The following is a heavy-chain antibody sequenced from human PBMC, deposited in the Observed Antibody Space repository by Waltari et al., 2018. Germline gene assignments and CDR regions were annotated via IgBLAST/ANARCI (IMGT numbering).Heavy chain of an antibody. Sequence: EEQLLESGGALVQPGGSLKLSCAAAGFVFNGYAMGWVRQAPGKGLEWFSCINNSGGRTYYADSVKGRFTISRDNSKNTVYLQMNSLRAEDTAVYYCAKDLYTTFGALNSWGQGTLVSVSS. D-gene: IGHD3-3*01. J-gene: IGHJ4*02. CDR1: GFVFNGYA. CDR3: AKDLYTTFGALNS. CDR2: INNSGGRT. V-gene: IGHV3-23*01.